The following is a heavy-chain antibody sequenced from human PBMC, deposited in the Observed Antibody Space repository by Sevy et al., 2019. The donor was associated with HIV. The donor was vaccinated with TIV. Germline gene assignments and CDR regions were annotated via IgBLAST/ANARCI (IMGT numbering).Heavy chain of an antibody. CDR3: ARQWGYTSSSGLSV. CDR2: IYSSGNT. CDR1: GGSISSGSYY. Sequence: SETLSLTCAVSGGSISSGSYYWGWIRQPPGKGLEWIGFIYSSGNTYYNPSLKSRITIAVDTSKNQFSLKLTSVTAADTAVYYCARQWGYTSSSGLSVRGQGTLVTVSS. J-gene: IGHJ4*02. V-gene: IGHV4-39*01. D-gene: IGHD5-12*01.